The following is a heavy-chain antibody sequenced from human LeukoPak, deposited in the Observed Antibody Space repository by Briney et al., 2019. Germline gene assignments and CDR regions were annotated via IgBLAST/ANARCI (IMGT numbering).Heavy chain of an antibody. CDR1: GYTFTSYG. V-gene: IGHV1-18*01. J-gene: IGHJ4*02. CDR2: ISAYNGNT. D-gene: IGHD2-21*02. CDR3: ARDFTPSIVVVTASPLLY. Sequence: ASVKVSCKASGYTFTSYGISWVRQAPGQGLEWMGWISAYNGNTNYAQKLQGRVTMTTDTSTSTAYMELRSLRSDDTAVYYCARDFTPSIVVVTASPLLYWGQGTLVTVSS.